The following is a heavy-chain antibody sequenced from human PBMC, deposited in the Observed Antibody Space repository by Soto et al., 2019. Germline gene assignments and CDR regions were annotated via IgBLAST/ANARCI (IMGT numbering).Heavy chain of an antibody. V-gene: IGHV5-51*01. CDR1: GYDFNTNW. D-gene: IGHD3-3*01. J-gene: IGHJ4*02. CDR3: ARLPRYCNKTSCYYADH. CDR2: MYPGDSDT. Sequence: GESLKISCSGSGYDFNTNWFGWVRQLPGRGLEWVGIMYPGDSDTRYNPSLQGHVTLSVDVTVSTAFLQWRSLETSDTGMYFCARLPRYCNKTSCYYADHWGQGTQVTVSS.